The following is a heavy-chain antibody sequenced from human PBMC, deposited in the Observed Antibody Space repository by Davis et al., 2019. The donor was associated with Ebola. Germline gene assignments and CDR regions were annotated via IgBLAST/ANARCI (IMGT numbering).Heavy chain of an antibody. CDR2: INHSGST. Sequence: MPSETLSLTCTVSGGSISSGSYNWGWSWIRQPPGQGLEWIGVINHSGSTNYNPSLKSRVTISVDTSKNQFSLRLSSVTAADTAVYYCARSHSDWLLPFDYWGQGTLATVSS. CDR1: GGSISSGSYN. V-gene: IGHV4-39*07. J-gene: IGHJ4*02. D-gene: IGHD3-9*01. CDR3: ARSHSDWLLPFDY.